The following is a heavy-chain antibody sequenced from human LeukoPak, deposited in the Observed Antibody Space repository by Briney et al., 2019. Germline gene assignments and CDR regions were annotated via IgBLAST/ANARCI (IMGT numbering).Heavy chain of an antibody. CDR2: ISSSGSTI. CDR1: GFTFSDYY. V-gene: IGHV3-11*01. Sequence: GGSLRLSCAASGFTFSDYYMSWIRQAPGKGLEWVSYISSSGSTIYYADSVKGRFTISRDNAKSSLYLQMNSLRAEDTAVYYCAREASNDYEIFYYYYYMDVWGKGTTVTVSS. J-gene: IGHJ6*03. D-gene: IGHD3-9*01. CDR3: AREASNDYEIFYYYYYMDV.